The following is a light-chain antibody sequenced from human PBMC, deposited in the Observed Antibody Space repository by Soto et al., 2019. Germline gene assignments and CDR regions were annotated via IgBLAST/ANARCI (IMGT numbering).Light chain of an antibody. Sequence: EIVLTQSPATLSLSPGERATLSCRASQSVGSSLAWYQQKPGQAPRLLIYDASNRATGIPARFSGSGSGTEFTLTISSLQSEDFAVYYCQQYNNWPPYTFGQGTKVDIK. V-gene: IGKV3-11*01. CDR2: DAS. CDR1: QSVGSS. J-gene: IGKJ2*01. CDR3: QQYNNWPPYT.